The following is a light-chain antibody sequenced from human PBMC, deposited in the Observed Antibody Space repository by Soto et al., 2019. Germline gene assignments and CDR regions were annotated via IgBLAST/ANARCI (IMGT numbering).Light chain of an antibody. Sequence: DIQMTQSPSSLSASVGDRVTITCRASQDIGTYLVWFQQKPGKAPKSLIFAASRLQSGVPSKFSGSGYETHFTLTISNLQPEDSATYYCQHYNNFPVTFGPGTKVDIK. V-gene: IGKV1-16*02. CDR1: QDIGTY. CDR2: AAS. CDR3: QHYNNFPVT. J-gene: IGKJ3*01.